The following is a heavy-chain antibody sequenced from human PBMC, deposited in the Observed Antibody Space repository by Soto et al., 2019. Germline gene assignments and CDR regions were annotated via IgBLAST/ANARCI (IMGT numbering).Heavy chain of an antibody. D-gene: IGHD4-17*01. V-gene: IGHV1-69*12. CDR1: GGSLSNYG. J-gene: IGHJ6*02. CDR2: IIPVFGTP. Sequence: QVQLVQSGAEVKKPGASVKVSCKASGGSLSNYGISWVRQAPGQGLEWMGAIIPVFGTPNYAQKFQDRVTTTADESTTTGYMEVRSLTSEDTAVYYCARGDATKIVVTTYYAMDVWGQGPTVTVSS. CDR3: ARGDATKIVVTTYYAMDV.